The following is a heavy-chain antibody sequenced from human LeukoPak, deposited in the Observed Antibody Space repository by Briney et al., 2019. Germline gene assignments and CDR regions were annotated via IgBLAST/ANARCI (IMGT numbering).Heavy chain of an antibody. J-gene: IGHJ3*02. Sequence: ASVKVSCKTSGYTFTGYYIHWVRQAPGQGLEWMGWINPNSGGTDYAQKFQGRVTMTRDTSISTAYMELSRLRSDDTAVYYCAREKAVGATAGAFDIWGQGTMVTVSS. CDR3: AREKAVGATAGAFDI. CDR2: INPNSGGT. D-gene: IGHD1-26*01. V-gene: IGHV1-2*02. CDR1: GYTFTGYY.